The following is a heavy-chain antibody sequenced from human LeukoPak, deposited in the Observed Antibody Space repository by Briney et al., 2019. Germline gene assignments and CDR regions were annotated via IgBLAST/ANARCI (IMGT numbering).Heavy chain of an antibody. CDR1: GYTFTSYG. CDR3: ARADFIDAGPYLIGP. Sequence: ASVKVSCKASGYTFTSYGISWVRQAPGQGLEWMGWISVYNGNTNYAQKLQGRVTMTTDTSTSTAYMELRSLRSDDTAIYFCARADFIDAGPYLIGPWGQGTLVTVSS. D-gene: IGHD3-3*01. J-gene: IGHJ5*02. CDR2: ISVYNGNT. V-gene: IGHV1-18*01.